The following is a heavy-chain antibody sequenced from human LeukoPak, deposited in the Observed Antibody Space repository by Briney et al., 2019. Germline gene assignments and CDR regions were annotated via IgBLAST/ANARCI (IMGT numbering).Heavy chain of an antibody. CDR3: ARATNYGGNQFDY. D-gene: IGHD4-23*01. CDR1: GFTFSSYS. CDR2: ISSSSSYI. V-gene: IGHV3-21*01. Sequence: GSLRLSCAAAGFTFSSYSMNWVRQAPGKGLEWVSSISSSSSYIYYADSVKGRFTISRDNAKNSLYLQMNSLRAEDTAVYYCARATNYGGNQFDYWGQGPWSPSPQ. J-gene: IGHJ4*02.